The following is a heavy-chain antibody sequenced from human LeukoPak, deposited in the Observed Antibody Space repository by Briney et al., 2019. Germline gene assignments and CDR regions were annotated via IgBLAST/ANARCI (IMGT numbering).Heavy chain of an antibody. CDR2: INHSGST. Sequence: PSQTLSLTCAVSGGSFSGYYWSWIRQPPGKGLECIGEINHSGSTNYNPSLKSRVTISVDTSKHQFSLKLSSVTAADTAVYYCARGPKYYYDSSGYPDHDAFDIWGQGTMVTVSS. CDR1: GGSFSGYY. J-gene: IGHJ3*02. CDR3: ARGPKYYYDSSGYPDHDAFDI. V-gene: IGHV4-34*01. D-gene: IGHD3-22*01.